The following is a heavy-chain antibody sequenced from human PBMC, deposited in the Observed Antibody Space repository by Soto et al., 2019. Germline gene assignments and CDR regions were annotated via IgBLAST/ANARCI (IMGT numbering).Heavy chain of an antibody. J-gene: IGHJ4*02. CDR2: IIPILGIA. CDR3: ARDRRSSSWFDY. V-gene: IGHV1-69*08. CDR1: GGTFSSYT. Sequence: QVQLVQSGAEVKKPGSSVKVSCKASGGTFSSYTISWVRQAPGQGLEWMGRIIPILGIANYAQKFQGRVTITADKSTSKANMELSSLRSEDTAVYYCARDRRSSSWFDYWGQGTLVTVSS. D-gene: IGHD6-13*01.